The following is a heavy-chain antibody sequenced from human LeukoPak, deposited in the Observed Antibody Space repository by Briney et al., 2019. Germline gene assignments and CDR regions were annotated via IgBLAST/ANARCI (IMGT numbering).Heavy chain of an antibody. Sequence: GASVKVSCKASGYTFTSYAMHWVRQAPGQRLEWMGWINAGNGNTKYSQKFQGRVTIARDTSASTAYMELSSLRSEDTAVYYCARDFGGYSYRWFDPWGQGTLVTVSS. V-gene: IGHV1-3*01. J-gene: IGHJ5*02. CDR2: INAGNGNT. CDR3: ARDFGGYSYRWFDP. CDR1: GYTFTSYA. D-gene: IGHD5-18*01.